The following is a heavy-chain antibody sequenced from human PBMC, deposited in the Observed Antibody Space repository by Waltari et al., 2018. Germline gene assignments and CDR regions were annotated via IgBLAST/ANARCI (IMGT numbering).Heavy chain of an antibody. Sequence: EVQLVESGGGLIQPGGSLRLSCAASGFTVSSNYMSWVRQAPGKGLEGVSVIYSGGRTYYADSVKGRFTISRDNSKNTLYLQMNSLRAEDTAVYYCAREFRGTAAAGYFDYWGQGTLVTVSS. J-gene: IGHJ4*02. CDR3: AREFRGTAAAGYFDY. D-gene: IGHD6-13*01. CDR2: IYSGGRT. CDR1: GFTVSSNY. V-gene: IGHV3-53*01.